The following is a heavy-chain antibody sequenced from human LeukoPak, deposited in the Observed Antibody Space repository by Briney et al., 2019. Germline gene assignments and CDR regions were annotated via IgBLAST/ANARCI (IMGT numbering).Heavy chain of an antibody. CDR2: ISRSSSYI. D-gene: IGHD1-1*01. J-gene: IGHJ6*03. CDR3: ARVRGTYYYYYMDV. V-gene: IGHV3-21*01. CDR1: GFTFRTYS. Sequence: PGGSLRLSCAVSGFTFRTYSMNWVRQAPGKGLEWVSSISRSSSYIYYADSVKGRFTISRDNAKNSLYLQMNSLRAEDTAVYYCARVRGTYYYYYMDVWGKGTTVTISS.